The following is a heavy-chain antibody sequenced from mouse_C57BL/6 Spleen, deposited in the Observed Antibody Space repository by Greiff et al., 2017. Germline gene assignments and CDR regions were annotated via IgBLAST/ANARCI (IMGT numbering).Heavy chain of an antibody. CDR3: ARNIYYYGSSPWYFDV. CDR1: GYTFTSYW. Sequence: QVQLQQPGPELVKPGASVKLSCKASGYTFTSYWMHWVKQRPGQGLEWIGNINPSNGGTNYNEKFKSKATLTVDKSSSTAYMQLSSLTSEDSAVYYCARNIYYYGSSPWYFDVWGTGTTVTVSS. V-gene: IGHV1-53*01. CDR2: INPSNGGT. D-gene: IGHD1-1*01. J-gene: IGHJ1*03.